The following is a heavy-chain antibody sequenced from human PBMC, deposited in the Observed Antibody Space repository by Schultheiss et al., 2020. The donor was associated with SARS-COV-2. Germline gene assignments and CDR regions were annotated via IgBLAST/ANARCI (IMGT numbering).Heavy chain of an antibody. CDR3: ARGESSSWSPLWRRNKGHYYYYGMDV. CDR2: IYYSGST. CDR1: GGSISSYY. V-gene: IGHV4-59*01. J-gene: IGHJ6*02. Sequence: SETLSLTCTVSGGSISSYYWSWIRQPPGKGLEWIGYIYYSGSTNYNPSLKSRVTISVDTSKNQFSLKLSSVTAADTAVYYCARGESSSWSPLWRRNKGHYYYYGMDVWGQGTTVTVSS. D-gene: IGHD6-13*01.